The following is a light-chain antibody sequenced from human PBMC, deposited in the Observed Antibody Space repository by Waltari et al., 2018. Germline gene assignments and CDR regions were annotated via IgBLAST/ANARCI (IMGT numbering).Light chain of an antibody. CDR2: DVD. V-gene: IGLV2-11*01. J-gene: IGLJ2*01. CDR1: NSDVGAYNY. CDR3: CSYAGRYTSV. Sequence: QSALTQPRSVSGSPGQSLTLSCTGPNSDVGAYNYVSWYQQRPGKAPKPVIYDVDKRPPGVPDRFSGSKAGNTASLTISGLQADDEADYYCCSYAGRYTSVFGGGTK.